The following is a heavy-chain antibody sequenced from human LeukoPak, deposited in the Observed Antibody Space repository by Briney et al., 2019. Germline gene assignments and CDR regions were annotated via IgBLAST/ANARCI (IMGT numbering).Heavy chain of an antibody. CDR1: GFTFDDYG. V-gene: IGHV3-20*01. D-gene: IGHD3-22*01. CDR3: ARDGYYYDSSGQHSSYYFDY. J-gene: IGHJ4*02. Sequence: GGSLRLSCAASGFTFDDYGMSWGCQAPGQGLERVSGINWNGGSTGYADPVKGRFTISRDNAKNSLYLQMNRLRAEHTALYDCARDGYYYDSSGQHSSYYFDYWGQGTLVTVSS. CDR2: INWNGGST.